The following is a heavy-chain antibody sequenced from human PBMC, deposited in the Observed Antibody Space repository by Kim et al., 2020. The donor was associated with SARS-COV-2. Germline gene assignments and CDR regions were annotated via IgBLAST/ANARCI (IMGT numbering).Heavy chain of an antibody. CDR1: GFTFSDYY. J-gene: IGHJ6*02. CDR3: ARDTQVVPAATRRARNLRYYYYGMDV. D-gene: IGHD2-2*01. V-gene: IGHV3-11*01. CDR2: ISSSGSTI. Sequence: GGSLRLSCAASGFTFSDYYMSWIRQAPGKGLEWVSYISSSGSTIYYADSVKGRFTISRDNAKNSLYLQMNSLRAEDTAVYYCARDTQVVPAATRRARNLRYYYYGMDVWGQGTTVTVSS.